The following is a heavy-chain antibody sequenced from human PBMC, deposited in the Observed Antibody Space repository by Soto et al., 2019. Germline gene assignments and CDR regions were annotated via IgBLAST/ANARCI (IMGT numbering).Heavy chain of an antibody. CDR2: INHSGST. CDR3: ARRQEWIRRQRGHFDY. J-gene: IGHJ4*02. D-gene: IGHD5-18*01. CDR1: GGSFSGYY. Sequence: QVQLQQWGAGLLKPSETLSLTCAVYGGSFSGYYWSWIRQPPGKGLEWIGEINHSGSTNYNPSLKSRVTISVDTSKNQFSLKLSSVTAADTAVYYCARRQEWIRRQRGHFDYWGQGTLVTVSS. V-gene: IGHV4-34*01.